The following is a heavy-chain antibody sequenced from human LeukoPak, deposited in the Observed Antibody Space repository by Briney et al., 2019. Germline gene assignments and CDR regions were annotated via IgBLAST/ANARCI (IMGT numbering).Heavy chain of an antibody. Sequence: GGSLRLSCAASGFTFSSYGMHWVRQAPGKGLEWVAFIRYDGSNKYYADSVKGRFTISRDNSKNTLYLQMNSLRAEDTAVYYCAKDGPLWGTPNYYYYYMDVWGKGTTVTVSS. J-gene: IGHJ6*03. CDR1: GFTFSSYG. D-gene: IGHD5-18*01. CDR2: IRYDGSNK. V-gene: IGHV3-30*02. CDR3: AKDGPLWGTPNYYYYYMDV.